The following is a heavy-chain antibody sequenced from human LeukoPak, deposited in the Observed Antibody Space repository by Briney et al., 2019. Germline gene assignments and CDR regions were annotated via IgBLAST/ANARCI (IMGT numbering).Heavy chain of an antibody. CDR3: ARQAYYSGSGSWTGFDY. Sequence: SETLSLTCTVSGGSISGYYWSWIRQPPRKGLEWIGYIHTSGNNNYNPSLKSRVTTSVDASKNQFALKLSSVTAADTAVYYCARQAYYSGSGSWTGFDYWGQGTLVTVSS. V-gene: IGHV4-4*09. J-gene: IGHJ4*02. D-gene: IGHD3-10*01. CDR2: IHTSGNN. CDR1: GGSISGYY.